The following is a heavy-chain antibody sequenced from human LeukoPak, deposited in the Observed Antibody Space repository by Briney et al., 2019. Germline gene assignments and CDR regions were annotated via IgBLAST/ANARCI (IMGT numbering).Heavy chain of an antibody. CDR2: VNEVGGT. Sequence: SETLSLTCAVYIDSFSNYHWNWIRQTPSKGLEWIGEVNEVGGTNISPSLRNRVILSVDTSKNQFFLKLISVTVADTAVYYCARDRVAAAGTFWFDPWGQGTLVTVSS. J-gene: IGHJ5*02. CDR3: ARDRVAAAGTFWFDP. CDR1: IDSFSNYH. V-gene: IGHV4-34*01. D-gene: IGHD6-13*01.